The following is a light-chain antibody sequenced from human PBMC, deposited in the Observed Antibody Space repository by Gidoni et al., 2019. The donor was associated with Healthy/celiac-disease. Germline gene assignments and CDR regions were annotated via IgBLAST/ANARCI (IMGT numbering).Light chain of an antibody. Sequence: SSELTQAPAVSVALGQTVRITCQGDSLRIYYASWYQQKPGQAPVLVIYGKNNRPSGIPDRFSGSSSGNTASLTITGAQAEDEADYYCNSRDSSGNHVVFGGGTKLTVL. J-gene: IGLJ2*01. CDR2: GKN. V-gene: IGLV3-19*01. CDR3: NSRDSSGNHVV. CDR1: SLRIYY.